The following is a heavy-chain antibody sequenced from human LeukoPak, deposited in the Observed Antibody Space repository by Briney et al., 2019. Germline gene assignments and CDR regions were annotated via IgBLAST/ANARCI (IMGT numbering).Heavy chain of an antibody. CDR3: ASSYCSGGSCPALFGY. D-gene: IGHD2-15*01. Sequence: SVKVSCKASGGTFSSYAISWVRQAPGQGLEWTGGIIPIFGTANYAQKFQGRVTITADKSTSTAYMELSSLRSEDTAVYYCASSYCSGGSCPALFGYWGQGTLVTVSS. J-gene: IGHJ4*02. CDR2: IIPIFGTA. CDR1: GGTFSSYA. V-gene: IGHV1-69*06.